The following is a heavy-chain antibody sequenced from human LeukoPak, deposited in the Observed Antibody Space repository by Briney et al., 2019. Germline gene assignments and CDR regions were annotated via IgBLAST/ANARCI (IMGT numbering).Heavy chain of an antibody. V-gene: IGHV4-39*01. CDR1: GGSITSTNYY. CDR3: ARHYGGSGSLHFDY. D-gene: IGHD3-10*01. J-gene: IGHJ4*02. Sequence: SETLCLTCTVSGGSITSTNYYWSWVRQSPGQGLEWIASIYYSGITHYSSSLKSRVTISIDTSKKQFSLKLRSETAADTAVYYCARHYGGSGSLHFDYWGQGTLVTVSS. CDR2: IYYSGIT.